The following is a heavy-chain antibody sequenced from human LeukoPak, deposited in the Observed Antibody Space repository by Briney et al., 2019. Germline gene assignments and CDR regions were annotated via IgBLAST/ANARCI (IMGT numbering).Heavy chain of an antibody. CDR1: GFTFDDYA. CDR2: INGDGRST. J-gene: IGHJ4*02. V-gene: IGHV3-74*01. Sequence: GGSLRLSCAASGFTFDDYAMHWVRQAPGEGLVWVSRINGDGRSTTYADSVKGRFTISRDNAENTLYLQMNSLRADDTAVYYCARDFMYNTNCVGCWGQGTLVTVSS. D-gene: IGHD2-2*01. CDR3: ARDFMYNTNCVGC.